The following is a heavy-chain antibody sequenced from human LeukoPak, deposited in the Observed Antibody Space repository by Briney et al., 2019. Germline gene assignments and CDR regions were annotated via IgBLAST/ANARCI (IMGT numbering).Heavy chain of an antibody. D-gene: IGHD4-17*01. J-gene: IGHJ4*02. CDR3: ASLRSNYGDYLASDY. Sequence: GGSLRLSCAASGFTFSSYSMNWVRQAPGKGLEWVSYISSSSSTIYYADSVKVRFTISRDNAKNSLYLQMNSLRAEDTAAYYCASLRSNYGDYLASDYWGQGTLVTVSS. CDR1: GFTFSSYS. CDR2: ISSSSSTI. V-gene: IGHV3-48*01.